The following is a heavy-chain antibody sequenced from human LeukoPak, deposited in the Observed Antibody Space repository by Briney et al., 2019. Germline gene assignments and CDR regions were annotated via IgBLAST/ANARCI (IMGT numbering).Heavy chain of an antibody. CDR3: ARRDLYYDSSGYLY. J-gene: IGHJ4*02. D-gene: IGHD3-22*01. V-gene: IGHV4-34*01. CDR2: INHSGST. CDR1: GGSFSGYY. Sequence: PSETLSLTCAVYGGSFSGYYWSWIRQPPGKGLERIGEINHSGSTNYNPSLKSRVTISVDTSKNQFSLKLSSVTAADTAVYYCARRDLYYDSSGYLYWGQGTLVTVSS.